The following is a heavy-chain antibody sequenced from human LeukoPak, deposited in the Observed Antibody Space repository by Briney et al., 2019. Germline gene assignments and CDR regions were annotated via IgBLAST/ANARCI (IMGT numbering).Heavy chain of an antibody. CDR1: GGTFSSYA. Sequence: SVKVSCKASGGTFSSYAISWVRQAPGKGLEWKGGIIPIFGTANYAQKFQGRVTITADESTSTAYMELSSLRSVDTALYYCARADFDWLPTIDYWGQGTLVTVSS. CDR3: ARADFDWLPTIDY. J-gene: IGHJ4*02. D-gene: IGHD3-9*01. CDR2: IIPIFGTA. V-gene: IGHV1-69*13.